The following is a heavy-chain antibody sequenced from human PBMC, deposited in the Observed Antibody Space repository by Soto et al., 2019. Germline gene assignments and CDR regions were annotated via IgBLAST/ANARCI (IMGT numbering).Heavy chain of an antibody. CDR3: ALSSGYYY. CDR2: ISWNSGSI. CDR1: GFTFDDYA. Sequence: EVQLVESGGGLVQPGRSLRLSCAASGFTFDDYAMHWVRQAPGKGLEWVSGISWNSGSIGYADSVKGRFTISRDNAKNSLYLQMNSLRAEDTALYYCALSSGYYYWGQGTLVTVSS. V-gene: IGHV3-9*01. J-gene: IGHJ4*02. D-gene: IGHD3-22*01.